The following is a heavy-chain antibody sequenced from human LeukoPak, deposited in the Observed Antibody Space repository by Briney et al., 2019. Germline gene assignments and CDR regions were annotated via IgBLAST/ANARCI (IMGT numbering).Heavy chain of an antibody. CDR1: GFTFSSYA. CDR3: ARVGRRKDIVVVPAANPLDY. V-gene: IGHV3-30-3*01. D-gene: IGHD2-2*01. J-gene: IGHJ4*02. CDR2: ISYDGSNE. Sequence: PGGSLRLSCAASGFTFSSYAMHWVRQAPGKGLEWVAVISYDGSNEYYADSVKGRFTISRDNSKNTLYLQMNSLRAEDTAVYYCARVGRRKDIVVVPAANPLDYWGQGTLVTVSS.